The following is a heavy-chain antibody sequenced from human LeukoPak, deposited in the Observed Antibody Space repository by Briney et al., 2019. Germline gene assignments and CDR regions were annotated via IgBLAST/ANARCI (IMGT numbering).Heavy chain of an antibody. D-gene: IGHD4/OR15-4a*01. CDR3: ARRSDYGRYYFDY. J-gene: IGHJ4*02. CDR1: GGTFSSYA. CDR2: IIPIFGTA. V-gene: IGHV1-69*01. Sequence: ASVKVSCKASGGTFSSYAISWVRQAPGQGLEWMGGIIPIFGTANYAQKFQGRVTITADESTSTAYMELGSLRSEDTAVYYCARRSDYGRYYFDYWGQGTLVTVSS.